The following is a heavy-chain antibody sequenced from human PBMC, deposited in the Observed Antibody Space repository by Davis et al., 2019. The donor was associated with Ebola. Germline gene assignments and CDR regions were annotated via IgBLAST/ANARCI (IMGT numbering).Heavy chain of an antibody. V-gene: IGHV1-46*01. CDR1: GYTFTNYY. CDR2: VNPIDGDT. Sequence: ASVKVSRKASGYTFTNYYLHWVRQAPGQGLEWMGIVNPIDGDTTYAQKFQGSVTMTKDTSAATVYMDLLNLRPDDTAVYYCARSYYGDSGAFDYWGQGTLVTVSP. CDR3: ARSYYGDSGAFDY. J-gene: IGHJ4*01. D-gene: IGHD4-17*01.